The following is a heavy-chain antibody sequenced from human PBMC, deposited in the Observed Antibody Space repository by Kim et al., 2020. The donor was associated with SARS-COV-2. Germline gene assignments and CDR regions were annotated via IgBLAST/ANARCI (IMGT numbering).Heavy chain of an antibody. V-gene: IGHV4-61*01. D-gene: IGHD3-9*01. Sequence: SETLSLTCTVSGGSVSSGSYYWSWIRQPPGKGLEWIGYIYYSGSTNYNPSLKSRVTISVDTSKNQFSLKLSSVTAADTAVYYCARYGTLRGLSRDSVRYFDWLSGSADAFDIWGQGTMVTVSS. J-gene: IGHJ3*02. CDR2: IYYSGST. CDR3: ARYGTLRGLSRDSVRYFDWLSGSADAFDI. CDR1: GGSVSSGSYY.